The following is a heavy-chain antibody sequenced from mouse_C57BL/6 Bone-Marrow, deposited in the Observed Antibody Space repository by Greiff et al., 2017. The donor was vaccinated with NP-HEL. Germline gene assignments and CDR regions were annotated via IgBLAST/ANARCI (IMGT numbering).Heavy chain of an antibody. V-gene: IGHV1-36*01. Sequence: EVQLQQPGPVLVKPGPSVKISCKASGFTFTDYYMHWVKQSHGKSLEWIGLFHPYNGGTSYNQKFKGKATLTVETSSSTAYMELNRLTSEDSAVYYCARLFDYWGQGTTLTVSS. CDR2: FHPYNGGT. J-gene: IGHJ2*01. CDR1: GFTFTDYY. CDR3: ARLFDY.